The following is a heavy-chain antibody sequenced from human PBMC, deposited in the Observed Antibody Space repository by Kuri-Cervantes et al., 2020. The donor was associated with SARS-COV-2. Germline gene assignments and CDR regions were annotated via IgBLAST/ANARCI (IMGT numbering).Heavy chain of an antibody. CDR2: INPSGGST. D-gene: IGHD7-27*01. Sequence: ASVKVSCKASGYTFTSYYMHWVRQAPGQGLEWMGIINPSGGSTSYAQKFQGRVTITADESTSTAYMELSSLRSEDTAVYYCARGGNNWGFSQDYWGQGTLVTVSS. V-gene: IGHV1-46*01. J-gene: IGHJ4*02. CDR3: ARGGNNWGFSQDY. CDR1: GYTFTSYY.